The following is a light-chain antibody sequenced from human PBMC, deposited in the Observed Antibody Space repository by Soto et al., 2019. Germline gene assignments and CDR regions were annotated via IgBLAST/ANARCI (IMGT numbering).Light chain of an antibody. Sequence: IVLAQSPGPLSLSPGESATRSCSASQSVSSSYLAWYQQKPGQAPRLLIYGASSRATGIPDRFSGSGSGTDFTLTISRLEPEDFAVYYCQQYGSSPWTFGQGTKVDIK. V-gene: IGKV3-20*01. CDR2: GAS. CDR1: QSVSSSY. J-gene: IGKJ1*01. CDR3: QQYGSSPWT.